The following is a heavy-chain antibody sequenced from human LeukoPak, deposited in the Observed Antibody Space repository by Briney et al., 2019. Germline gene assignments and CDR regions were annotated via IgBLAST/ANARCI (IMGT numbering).Heavy chain of an antibody. CDR2: ISGAGSGT. D-gene: IGHD3-3*01. CDR1: GFTFSNYA. J-gene: IGHJ4*02. Sequence: GVLRLSCAASGFTFSNYAMSWVRQAPGKGLEWVSGISGAGSGTYYADSVKGRFTISRDNSKSTLYLQMNSLGAEDTAVYYCAKARGFLGRLADYWGQGTLVTVSS. V-gene: IGHV3-23*01. CDR3: AKARGFLGRLADY.